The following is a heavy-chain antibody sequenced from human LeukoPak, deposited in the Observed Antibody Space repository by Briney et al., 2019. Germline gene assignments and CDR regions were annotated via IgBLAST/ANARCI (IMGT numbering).Heavy chain of an antibody. Sequence: RGESLKSACKGSGCSFTSYGIGVARQLPVKSINWIGIIYPGDSDTRYSPSFQGQVTISADKSISTAYLQWSSLKASDTAMYYCARLRDFWSGYDAFDIWSPGTMVTVSS. CDR2: IYPGDSDT. CDR3: ARLRDFWSGYDAFDI. J-gene: IGHJ3*02. CDR1: GCSFTSYG. V-gene: IGHV5-51*01. D-gene: IGHD3-3*01.